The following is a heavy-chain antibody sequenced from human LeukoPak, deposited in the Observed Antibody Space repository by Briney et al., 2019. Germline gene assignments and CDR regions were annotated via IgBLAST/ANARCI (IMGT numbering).Heavy chain of an antibody. CDR1: GYTFTSYY. V-gene: IGHV1-46*01. Sequence: ASVKVSCKASGYTFTSYYMHWVRQAPGQGLEWMGIINPSGGSTSYAQKFQGRVTMTRDTSTSTVYMELSSLRSEDTAVYYCARAAYYYDSSGYYQDFWGQGTLVTVSS. CDR3: ARAAYYYDSSGYYQDF. J-gene: IGHJ4*02. D-gene: IGHD3-22*01. CDR2: INPSGGST.